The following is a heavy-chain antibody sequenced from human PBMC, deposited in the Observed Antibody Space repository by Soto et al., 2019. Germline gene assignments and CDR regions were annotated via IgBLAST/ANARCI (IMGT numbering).Heavy chain of an antibody. CDR3: ATGGPYGSGTNYYYMDV. J-gene: IGHJ6*03. D-gene: IGHD3-10*01. V-gene: IGHV1-24*01. Sequence: GASVKVSCKVSGYTLTELSMHWVRQAPGKGLEWMGGFDPEDGETIYAQKFQGRVTMTEDTSTDTAYMELSSLRSEDTAVYYCATGGPYGSGTNYYYMDVWGKGTTVTVSS. CDR2: FDPEDGET. CDR1: GYTLTELS.